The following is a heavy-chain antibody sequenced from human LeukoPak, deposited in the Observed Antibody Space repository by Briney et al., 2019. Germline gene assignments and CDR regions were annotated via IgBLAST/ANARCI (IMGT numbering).Heavy chain of an antibody. V-gene: IGHV4-39*07. CDR3: ARGRVYPYYYMDV. CDR2: INHSGST. Sequence: PSQTLSLTCTVSGGSISSGSYYWSWIRQPPGKGLEWIGEINHSGSTNYNPSLKSRVTISVDTSKNQFSLKLSSVTAADTAVYYCARGRVYPYYYMDVWGKGTTVTVSS. CDR1: GGSISSGSYY. D-gene: IGHD3-10*01. J-gene: IGHJ6*03.